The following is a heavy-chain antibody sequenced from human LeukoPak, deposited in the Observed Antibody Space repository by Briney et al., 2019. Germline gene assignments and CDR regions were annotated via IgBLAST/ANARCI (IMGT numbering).Heavy chain of an antibody. V-gene: IGHV4-59*01. J-gene: IGHJ6*02. CDR2: IYYSGST. Sequence: SETLSLTRTVSGGSISSYYWSWIRQPPGKGLEWIGYIYYSGSTNYNPSLKSRVTISVDTSKNQFSLKLSSVTAADTAVYYCARGVWGILEEYQLLNRYGMDVWGQGTAVTVSS. CDR1: GGSISSYY. D-gene: IGHD2-2*02. CDR3: ARGVWGILEEYQLLNRYGMDV.